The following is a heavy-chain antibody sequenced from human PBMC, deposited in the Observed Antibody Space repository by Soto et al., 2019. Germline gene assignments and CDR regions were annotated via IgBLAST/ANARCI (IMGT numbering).Heavy chain of an antibody. V-gene: IGHV4-34*01. J-gene: IGHJ6*03. CDR1: GGSFSGYY. CDR3: ARGLQYYYYYMDL. CDR2: INHSGST. Sequence: QVQLQQWGAGLLKPSETLSLTCAVYGGSFSGYYWSWIRQPPGKGLEWIGEINHSGSTHYNPSLKSRVTISVDTSQNHFSLKLSSVTAADTAVYYCARGLQYYYYYMDLWGTGTTVTVSS.